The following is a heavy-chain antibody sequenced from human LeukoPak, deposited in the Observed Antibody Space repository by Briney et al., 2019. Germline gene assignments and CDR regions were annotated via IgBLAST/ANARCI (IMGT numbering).Heavy chain of an antibody. J-gene: IGHJ4*02. CDR1: GFTFSSYA. CDR2: INSDGRST. V-gene: IGHV3-74*01. Sequence: GGSLRLSCAASGFTFSSYAMSWVRQAPGKGLVWVSRINSDGRSTNYADSVKGRFSISRDNAGNTLYLQMNSLRVEDTAVYYCVRGADTGYSSDSWGQGTLVTVSS. CDR3: VRGADTGYSSDS. D-gene: IGHD3-9*01.